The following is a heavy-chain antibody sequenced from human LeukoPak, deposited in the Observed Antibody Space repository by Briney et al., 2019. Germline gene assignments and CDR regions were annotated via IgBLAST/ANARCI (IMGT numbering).Heavy chain of an antibody. CDR3: ARHPEPGYCSSTSCDESYFDC. CDR1: GFTFSTYG. V-gene: IGHV3-23*01. J-gene: IGHJ4*02. Sequence: GGSLRLSCAASGFTFSTYGMSWVRQAAGKGPEWVSAISGSGSSPYYADSVKGRFTISRDNSKNLLFLQMSSRRAEDTAVYYCARHPEPGYCSSTSCDESYFDCWGQGTLVTVSS. D-gene: IGHD2-2*01. CDR2: ISGSGSSP.